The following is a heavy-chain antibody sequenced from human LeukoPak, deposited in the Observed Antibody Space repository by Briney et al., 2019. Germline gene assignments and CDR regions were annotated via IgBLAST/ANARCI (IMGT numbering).Heavy chain of an antibody. CDR2: IYYIGST. D-gene: IGHD5-24*01. Sequence: PSETLSLTCTVSGGSISSYYWAWMRQPPGKGLEWIGHIYYIGSTNYNPSLKSRVTISVDTSKNQFSLNVNSVTAADTAAYYCARVRGGTYNHYFDSWDQGTLVTVSS. J-gene: IGHJ4*02. CDR3: ARVRGGTYNHYFDS. V-gene: IGHV4-59*01. CDR1: GGSISSYY.